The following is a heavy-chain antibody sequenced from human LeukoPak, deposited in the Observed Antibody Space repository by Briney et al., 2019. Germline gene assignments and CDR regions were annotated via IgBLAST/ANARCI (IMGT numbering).Heavy chain of an antibody. CDR1: GGSISRYY. J-gene: IGHJ4*02. Sequence: SETLSLTCTVSGGSISRYYWSWIRQPPGKGLEWIGYISYSGSTNYNPSLKSRVTISVDTSKDQFSLKLNSVTATDTAVYYCARHSGSYYDNYDYWGQGTLVTVSS. CDR3: ARHSGSYYDNYDY. V-gene: IGHV4-59*08. CDR2: ISYSGST. D-gene: IGHD1-26*01.